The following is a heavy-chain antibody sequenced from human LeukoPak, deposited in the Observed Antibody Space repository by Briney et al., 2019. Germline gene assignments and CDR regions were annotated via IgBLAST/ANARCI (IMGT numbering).Heavy chain of an antibody. D-gene: IGHD5-18*01. Sequence: SETLSLTCTVSGGSISSSSYYWGWIRQPPGKGLEWIGSIYYSGSTYYNPSLKSRVTISVDTSKNQFSLKLSSVTAADTAVYYCARDKIQLGRSFDIWGQGTMVTVSS. V-gene: IGHV4-39*07. CDR2: IYYSGST. CDR1: GGSISSSSYY. J-gene: IGHJ3*02. CDR3: ARDKIQLGRSFDI.